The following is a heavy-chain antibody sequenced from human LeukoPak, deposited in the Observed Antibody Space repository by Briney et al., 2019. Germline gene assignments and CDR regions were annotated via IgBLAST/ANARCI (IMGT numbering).Heavy chain of an antibody. CDR2: IYYSGST. CDR3: ARDYCSSTSCYEDYYYYYGMDV. D-gene: IGHD2-2*01. V-gene: IGHV4-31*03. J-gene: IGHJ6*02. Sequence: PSETLSLTCTVSGGSISSGGYYWSWIRQHPGKGLEWIGYIYYSGSTYYNPSLKSRVTISVDTSKNQFSLKLSSVTAADTAVYYCARDYCSSTSCYEDYYYYYGMDVWGQGTTVTVSS. CDR1: GGSISSGGYY.